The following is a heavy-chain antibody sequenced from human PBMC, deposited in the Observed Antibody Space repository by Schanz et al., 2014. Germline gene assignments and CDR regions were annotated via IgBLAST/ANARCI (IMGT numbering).Heavy chain of an antibody. CDR1: GFTFSSYS. V-gene: IGHV3-30*02. J-gene: IGHJ4*02. CDR3: AKEDRTHSSDYVY. Sequence: QVQLVESGGGVVQPGGSLRLSCAASGFTFSSYSMHWVRQAPGKGLEWVTFIRYDGSSKYYADSVRGRFTISRDDSKNTLYLPMNSLRPEDTAVYYCAKEDRTHSSDYVYWGQGTLVTVSS. D-gene: IGHD3-22*01. CDR2: IRYDGSSK.